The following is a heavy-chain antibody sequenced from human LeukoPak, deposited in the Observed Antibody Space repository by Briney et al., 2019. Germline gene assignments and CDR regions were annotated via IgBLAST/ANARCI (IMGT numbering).Heavy chain of an antibody. Sequence: NPSETLSLTCAVYGGSFSGYYWSWIRQPPGKGLEWIGEINHSGSTNYNPSLKSRVTISVDTSKNQFSLKLSSVTAADTAVYYCARDRFFRGWFDPWGQGTLVTVSS. CDR3: ARDRFFRGWFDP. CDR2: INHSGST. CDR1: GGSFSGYY. V-gene: IGHV4-34*01. J-gene: IGHJ5*02. D-gene: IGHD3-16*01.